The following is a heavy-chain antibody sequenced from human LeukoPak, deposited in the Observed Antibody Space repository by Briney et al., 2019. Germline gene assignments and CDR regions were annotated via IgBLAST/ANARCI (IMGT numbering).Heavy chain of an antibody. CDR1: GFTFSSYA. CDR3: ARVRVGTVTTWGYYYYYMDV. J-gene: IGHJ6*03. CDR2: ISSNGGST. V-gene: IGHV3-64*01. D-gene: IGHD4-11*01. Sequence: PGGSLRLSCAASGFTFSSYAMHWVRQAPGKGLEYVSAISSNGGSTYYANSVKGRFTISRDNSKNTLYLQMGSLRAEDMAVYYCARVRVGTVTTWGYYYYYMDVWGKGTTVTVSS.